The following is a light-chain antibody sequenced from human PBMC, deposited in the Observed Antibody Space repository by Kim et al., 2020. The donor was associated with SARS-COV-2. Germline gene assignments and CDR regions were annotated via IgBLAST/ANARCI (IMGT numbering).Light chain of an antibody. J-gene: IGKJ1*01. CDR2: DAS. CDR3: QQRGNWPWT. V-gene: IGKV3-11*01. Sequence: EVVLTQSPATLSLSPGERATLSCRASRSISNYLAWYHQKPGQPPRLLIYDASDRATGIPVRFSGSGSGTDITLTISSLEPEDCAVYYCQQRGNWPWTFGQGTKVDIK. CDR1: RSISNY.